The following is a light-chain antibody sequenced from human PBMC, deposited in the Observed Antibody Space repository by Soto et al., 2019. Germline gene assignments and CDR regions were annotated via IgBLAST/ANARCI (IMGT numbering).Light chain of an antibody. Sequence: DIQMTQTPSSLSASVGDRFTITCRASQGISTYLNWYQQKPGKXPKXXIYDASSLESGVPSRFSGSGSGTEVTITISSLQPEDCETYDCQQSYSSPPTFGQGTKVDIK. CDR3: QQSYSSPPT. V-gene: IGKV1-39*01. J-gene: IGKJ1*01. CDR1: QGISTY. CDR2: DAS.